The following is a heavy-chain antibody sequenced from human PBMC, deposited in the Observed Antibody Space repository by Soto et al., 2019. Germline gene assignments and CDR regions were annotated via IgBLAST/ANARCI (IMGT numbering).Heavy chain of an antibody. CDR1: GFTFSDYA. CDR2: VSHDGRNT. V-gene: IGHV3-30*03. J-gene: IGHJ4*02. D-gene: IGHD6-19*01. CDR3: ARGGRQWLVTSDFNY. Sequence: VQLVESGGGVVQPGRSLRLSCAASGFTFSDYAMHWVRQAPGKGLEWVAVVSHDGRNTHYADSVKGRFNISRDSSKNTVSLVMTSLRAEDTAVYYCARGGRQWLVTSDFNYWGQGALVTVSS.